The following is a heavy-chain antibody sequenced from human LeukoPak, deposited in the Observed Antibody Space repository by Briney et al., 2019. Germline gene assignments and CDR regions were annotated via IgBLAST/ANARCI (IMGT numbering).Heavy chain of an antibody. Sequence: GASVKVSCKASRYTFSSYYMHSVPQAPGQGLEWMGIINPSGGGTSYAQKFQGRVTMTSHTHTSTAYMELSSLRSEDTAVYYCARDRITSSSVDYWGQGTLVTVSS. CDR3: ARDRITSSSVDY. V-gene: IGHV1-46*01. D-gene: IGHD2-15*01. CDR1: RYTFSSYY. J-gene: IGHJ4*02. CDR2: INPSGGGT.